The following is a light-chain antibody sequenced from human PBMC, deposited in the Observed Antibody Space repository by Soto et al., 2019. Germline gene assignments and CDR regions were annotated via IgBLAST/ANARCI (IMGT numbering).Light chain of an antibody. J-gene: IGKJ1*01. Sequence: DIQMTQSPSSLSASVGDRVTITCRASQSISTYLNWYQQKPGKAPNLLIYGASSLQSGVPSRFSGSGSGTDFTLTISRLQPEDFATYYCQQSYRTLWTFGQGTKVEIK. CDR1: QSISTY. V-gene: IGKV1-39*01. CDR3: QQSYRTLWT. CDR2: GAS.